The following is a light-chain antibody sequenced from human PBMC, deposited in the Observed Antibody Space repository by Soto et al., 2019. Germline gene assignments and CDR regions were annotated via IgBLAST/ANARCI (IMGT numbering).Light chain of an antibody. CDR2: YAS. J-gene: IGKJ5*01. Sequence: EIIMTQSPATLSVSPGERATLSCRASHSVGNNLAWYQQKPGQAPRLLIYYASTRATGIPARFSGSGSGTEFTLTIRSLQSEDFALYYCQQYNDWPPITFGQGTRLEVK. V-gene: IGKV3-15*01. CDR3: QQYNDWPPIT. CDR1: HSVGNN.